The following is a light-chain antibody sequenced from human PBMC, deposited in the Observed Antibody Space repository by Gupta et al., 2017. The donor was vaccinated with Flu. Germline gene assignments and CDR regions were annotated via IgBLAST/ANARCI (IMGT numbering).Light chain of an antibody. Sequence: DIQMTQSPSSLSASVGDRVSITCRASQSIANYLNWYQKKAGKAPELLIYAGSSWQTGVPSRFSGSGSGTDFTLTISSLQPEDFATYYCQQSYSTPRTFGQGTKVDIK. V-gene: IGKV1-39*01. CDR2: AGS. CDR1: QSIANY. J-gene: IGKJ2*01. CDR3: QQSYSTPRT.